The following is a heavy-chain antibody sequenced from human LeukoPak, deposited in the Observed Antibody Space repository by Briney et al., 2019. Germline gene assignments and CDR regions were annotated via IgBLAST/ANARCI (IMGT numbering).Heavy chain of an antibody. CDR3: AREVISDYVGGGGNFDY. CDR1: GFTFSSYG. D-gene: IGHD4-23*01. Sequence: GGSLRLSRAASGFTFSSYGMHWVRQAPGKGLEWVAVISYDGRNKYYADSVKGRFTIFRDNSKNTLYLQMNSLRAEDTAVYYCAREVISDYVGGGGNFDYWGQGTLVTVSS. V-gene: IGHV3-30*19. CDR2: ISYDGRNK. J-gene: IGHJ4*02.